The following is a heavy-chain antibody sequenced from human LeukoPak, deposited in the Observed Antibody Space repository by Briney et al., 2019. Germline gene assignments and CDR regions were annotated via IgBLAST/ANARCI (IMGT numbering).Heavy chain of an antibody. CDR3: ARETGFADAFDF. J-gene: IGHJ3*01. CDR1: GFKFSVYS. Sequence: GGSLRLACAASGFKFSVYSMNWVRQAPGSGLEWVSRITGTGSQFDDVDYAGSVRGRFTISRDNAKDSLFLEMSGLRVEDTGIYFCARETGFADAFDFWGRGTLVTVSS. CDR2: ITGTGSQFDDV. V-gene: IGHV3-21*03.